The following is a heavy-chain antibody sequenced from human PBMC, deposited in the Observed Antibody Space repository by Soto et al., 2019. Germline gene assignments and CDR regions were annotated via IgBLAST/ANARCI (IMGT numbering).Heavy chain of an antibody. D-gene: IGHD2-2*01. CDR1: GGSISSGGYY. V-gene: IGHV4-31*03. CDR2: IYYSGST. J-gene: IGHJ6*02. Sequence: SETLSLTCTVSGGSISSGGYYWSWIRQHPGKGLEWIGYIYYSGSTYYNPSLKSRVTISVDTSKNQFSLTLSSVTAADTAVYYCARDMGYCSSTSCYAGTYYYYYYGMDVWGQGTTVTVSS. CDR3: ARDMGYCSSTSCYAGTYYYYYYGMDV.